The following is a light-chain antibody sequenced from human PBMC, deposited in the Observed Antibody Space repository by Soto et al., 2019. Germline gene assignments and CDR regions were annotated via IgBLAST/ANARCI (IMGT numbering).Light chain of an antibody. V-gene: IGLV2-23*02. CDR3: CSYAGSYV. CDR2: EVS. Sequence: QSALPQPASVSGSPGHSITISCTGTSSDVGSYNLVSWYQQHPGKAPKLMIYEVSKRPSGVSNRFSGSKSGNTASLTISGLQAEDEADYYCCSYAGSYVFGTGTKVTVL. CDR1: SSDVGSYNL. J-gene: IGLJ1*01.